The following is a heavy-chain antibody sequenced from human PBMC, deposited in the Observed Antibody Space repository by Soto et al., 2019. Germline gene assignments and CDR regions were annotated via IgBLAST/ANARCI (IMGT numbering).Heavy chain of an antibody. CDR2: IIPTFGRT. D-gene: IGHD3-10*02. J-gene: IGHJ6*02. Sequence: WASVKVSCKASGDTFSSYAISWVRQAPGKGLEWMGKIIPTFGRTNYAQKSQGRLTISADDSTSTAYMELTSLESDDTAVYYCARDPLSSFAMDVWGQGTTVTVSS. CDR3: ARDPLSSFAMDV. CDR1: GDTFSSYA. V-gene: IGHV1-69*13.